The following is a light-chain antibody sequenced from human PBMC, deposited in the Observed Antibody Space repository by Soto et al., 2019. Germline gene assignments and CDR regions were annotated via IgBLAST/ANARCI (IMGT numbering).Light chain of an antibody. J-gene: IGLJ1*01. CDR2: EVS. CDR3: SSYTSSNTLDV. V-gene: IGLV2-14*01. CDR1: SSDVGGYNY. Sequence: QSALTQPASVSGSPGQSITIPCTGTSSDVGGYNYVSWYQQHPCKAPKLMIYEVSNRPSGVSNRFSGSKSGNTASLTISGLQAEDEADYYCSSYTSSNTLDVFGTGTNVTVL.